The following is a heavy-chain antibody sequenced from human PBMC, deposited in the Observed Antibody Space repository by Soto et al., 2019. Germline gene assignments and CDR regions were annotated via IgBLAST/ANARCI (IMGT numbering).Heavy chain of an antibody. V-gene: IGHV3-30*18. CDR3: AKEVGYFDY. Sequence: QVQLVESGGGVVQPGRSLRLSCAASGFTFSSYGMHWVRQAPGKGLEWVAVISYDGSNKYYADSVKGRLTISRDNSKNTLYLQMNSLRAEDTAVYYCAKEVGYFDYWGQGSLVTVSS. CDR2: ISYDGSNK. CDR1: GFTFSSYG. J-gene: IGHJ4*02. D-gene: IGHD3-10*01.